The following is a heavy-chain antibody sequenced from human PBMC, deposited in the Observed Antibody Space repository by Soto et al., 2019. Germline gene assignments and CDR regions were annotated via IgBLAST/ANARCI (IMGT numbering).Heavy chain of an antibody. D-gene: IGHD6-13*01. CDR3: ARGIIAGPGRDYFDY. CDR2: IRYDGTNK. CDR1: GFTFSCYG. J-gene: IGHJ4*02. V-gene: IGHV3-33*01. Sequence: QVQLVESGGGVGQPGRSLRLSCAASGFTFSCYGMHWVRQAPGKGMEWVAVIRYDGTNKYYAESVKGRFTISRDNSKNTLYLQMSSLRLDDTAVYYCARGIIAGPGRDYFDYWGQGTLVTVSS.